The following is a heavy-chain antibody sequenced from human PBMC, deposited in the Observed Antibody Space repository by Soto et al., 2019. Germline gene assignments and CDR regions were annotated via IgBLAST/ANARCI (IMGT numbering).Heavy chain of an antibody. D-gene: IGHD2-2*01. CDR3: ARDFYCSSHSARSVGYYYGMDV. CDR2: IIPILGIA. Sequence: QVQLVQSGAEVKKPGSSVKVSCKASGGTFSSYTISWLRQAPGQGLEWMGRIIPILGIANYAQKVQGRVTITADKSTSTAYMELSSRRSEDTAVYYCARDFYCSSHSARSVGYYYGMDVWGQGTTVTVSS. J-gene: IGHJ6*01. V-gene: IGHV1-69*08. CDR1: GGTFSSYT.